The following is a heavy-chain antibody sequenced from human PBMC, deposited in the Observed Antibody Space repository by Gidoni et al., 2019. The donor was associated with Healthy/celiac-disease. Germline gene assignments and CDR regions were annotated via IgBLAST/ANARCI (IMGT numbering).Heavy chain of an antibody. CDR2: IYYSGST. CDR1: GGSISSSSYY. CDR3: ARRPLATVDAFDI. Sequence: QLQLQESGPGLVQPSENLSLTCTVSGGSISSSSYYWGWIRQPPGKGLEWIGSIYYSGSTYYNPSLKSRVTISVDTSKNQFSLKLSSVTAADTAVYYCARRPLATVDAFDIWGQGTMVTVSS. D-gene: IGHD4-17*01. J-gene: IGHJ3*02. V-gene: IGHV4-39*01.